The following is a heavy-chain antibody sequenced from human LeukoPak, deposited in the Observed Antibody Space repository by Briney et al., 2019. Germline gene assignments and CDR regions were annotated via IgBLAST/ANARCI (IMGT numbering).Heavy chain of an antibody. CDR1: IFSFSSCW. J-gene: IGHJ3*02. CDR2: IKQDGSEK. V-gene: IGHV3-7*03. D-gene: IGHD5-24*01. Sequence: PGGSLRLSCAASIFSFSSCWMSWVRQAPGKGLEWVANIKQDGSEKFYVDSVKGRFTISRDNSKNTLYLQMNSLRAEDTAVYYCAKDGRDGPPHAFDIWGQGTMVTVSS. CDR3: AKDGRDGPPHAFDI.